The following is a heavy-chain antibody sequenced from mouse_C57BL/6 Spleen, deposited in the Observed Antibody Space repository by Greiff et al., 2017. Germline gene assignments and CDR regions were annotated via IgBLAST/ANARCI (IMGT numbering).Heavy chain of an antibody. J-gene: IGHJ4*01. D-gene: IGHD2-4*01. CDR3: AREAYYDYLYAMDY. Sequence: EVKLQESGPELVKPGASVKMSCKASGYTFTDYNMHWVKQSHGKSLEWIGYINPNNGGTSYNQKFKGKATLTVNTSSSTAYMELRSLTSEDSAVYYCAREAYYDYLYAMDYWGQGTSVTVSS. CDR1: GYTFTDYN. V-gene: IGHV1-22*01. CDR2: INPNNGGT.